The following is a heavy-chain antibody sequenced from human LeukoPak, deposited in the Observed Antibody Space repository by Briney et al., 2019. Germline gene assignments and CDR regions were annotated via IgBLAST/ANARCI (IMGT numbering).Heavy chain of an antibody. V-gene: IGHV3-30*02. CDR2: IRYDGSNK. CDR1: GFTFSSYG. J-gene: IGHJ4*02. Sequence: QPGGSLRLSCAASGFTFSSYGMHWVRQAPGKGLEWVAFIRYDGSNKYYGDSVKGRFTISRDNSKNTLYLQMNSLRAEDTAVYYCAKDLGIVATIDYWGQGTLVTVSS. CDR3: AKDLGIVATIDY. D-gene: IGHD5-12*01.